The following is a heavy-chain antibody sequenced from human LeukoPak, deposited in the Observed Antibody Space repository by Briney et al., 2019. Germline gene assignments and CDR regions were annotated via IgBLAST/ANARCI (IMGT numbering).Heavy chain of an antibody. CDR2: ITSSSTYI. CDR3: ARDSTTADYYYYYMDV. V-gene: IGHV3-21*01. D-gene: IGHD1-26*01. J-gene: IGHJ6*03. Sequence: GGSLRLSCAASGFTFRSYSMNWVRQAPGKGLEWVSSITSSSTYIYYADSVKGRFTISRDNARNSLYLQMNSLRAEDTAVYYCARDSTTADYYYYYMDVWGKGTTVTVSS. CDR1: GFTFRSYS.